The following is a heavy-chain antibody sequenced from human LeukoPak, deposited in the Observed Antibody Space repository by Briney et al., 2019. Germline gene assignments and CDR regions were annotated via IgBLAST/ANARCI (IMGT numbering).Heavy chain of an antibody. D-gene: IGHD3-10*01. CDR1: GYTFIDYY. J-gene: IGHJ5*02. CDR2: INPNSGAT. CDR3: ARSAPFAGLWFGELSGPYNWFDP. V-gene: IGHV1-2*02. Sequence: GASVKVSCKASGYTFIDYYIHWVRQVPGQGLEWMGWINPNSGATNFAQRFQGRLTMTRDTSISTAYMELSRLRSDDTAVYYCARSAPFAGLWFGELSGPYNWFDPWGQGTLVTVSS.